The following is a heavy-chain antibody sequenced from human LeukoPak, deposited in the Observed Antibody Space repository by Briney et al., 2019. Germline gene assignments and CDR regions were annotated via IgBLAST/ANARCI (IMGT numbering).Heavy chain of an antibody. CDR1: GFTFSSYD. CDR3: ARSPYDRRGWGYYYGLDV. D-gene: IGHD3-22*01. Sequence: PGGSLRLSCAASGFTFSSYDMNWVRQAPGKGLEWVSGIRARGGGTYYADSVKGRFTISRDNSRFTLYLQMNCLRAEDTAVYYCARSPYDRRGWGYYYGLDVWGQGTTVTVSS. J-gene: IGHJ6*02. CDR2: IRARGGGT. V-gene: IGHV3-23*01.